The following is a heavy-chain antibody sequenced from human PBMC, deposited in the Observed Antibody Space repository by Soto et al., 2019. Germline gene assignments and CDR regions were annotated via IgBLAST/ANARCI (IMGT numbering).Heavy chain of an antibody. J-gene: IGHJ4*02. CDR3: AVPTCFDGYCYYDY. CDR1: GFTFSYYW. V-gene: IGHV3-74*01. Sequence: EVQLVESGGDLVQPGGSLRLSCTASGFTFSYYWLHWVRQAPGKGQVWVARINTDGSNTTYADSVKGRFTISRDNAKNTVYLQMNSLRAQDTGVYDCAVPTCFDGYCYYDYWGQGALVTVSS. CDR2: INTDGSNT. D-gene: IGHD5-18*01.